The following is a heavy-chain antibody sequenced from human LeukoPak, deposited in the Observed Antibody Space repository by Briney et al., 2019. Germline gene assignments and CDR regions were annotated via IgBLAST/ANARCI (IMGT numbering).Heavy chain of an antibody. Sequence: GASVKVSCKASVYTFTSYYMHWVRQAPGQGLEWMGIINPSGGSTSYAQKFQGRVTMTRDPSTSTVYMELSSLRSEDTAVYYCARDRLGGYDWDYFDYGGQGTLVTVSS. D-gene: IGHD5-12*01. CDR2: INPSGGST. CDR1: VYTFTSYY. CDR3: ARDRLGGYDWDYFDY. J-gene: IGHJ4*02. V-gene: IGHV1-46*01.